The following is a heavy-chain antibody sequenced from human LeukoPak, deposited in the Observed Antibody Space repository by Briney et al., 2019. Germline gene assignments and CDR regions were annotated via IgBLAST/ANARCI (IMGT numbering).Heavy chain of an antibody. J-gene: IGHJ4*02. Sequence: GGSLRLSCSASGFTFSDYPMHWVRQTPGKGLEYVSAISKNGDDTYYADSVKGRFTISRDNSKNTLYLQMSSLRTEDAAVFYCVQVGSNYYLNWGQGTLVIVSS. CDR3: VQVGSNYYLN. V-gene: IGHV3-64D*06. CDR2: ISKNGDDT. CDR1: GFTFSDYP. D-gene: IGHD4-11*01.